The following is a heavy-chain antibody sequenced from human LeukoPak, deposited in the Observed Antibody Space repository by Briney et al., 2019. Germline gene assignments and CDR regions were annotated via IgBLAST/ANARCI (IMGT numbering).Heavy chain of an antibody. CDR2: IYYSGST. CDR1: GGSISSSSYY. J-gene: IGHJ4*02. Sequence: SETLSLTCTVPGGSISSSSYYWGWIRQPPGKGLEWIGSIYYSGSTYYHPSLESRVTISVDTSKNQFSLKLSSVTAADTAVYYCARRYSSAWYDYYFDYWGQGTQVTVSS. V-gene: IGHV4-39*01. CDR3: ARRYSSAWYDYYFDY. D-gene: IGHD6-19*01.